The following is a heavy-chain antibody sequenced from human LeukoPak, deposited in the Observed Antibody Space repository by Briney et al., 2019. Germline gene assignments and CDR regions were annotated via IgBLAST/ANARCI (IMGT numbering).Heavy chain of an antibody. CDR1: GFTFDDYT. Sequence: GGSLRLSCAASGFTFDDYTMHWVRQAPGKGLEWVSLISWDGGSTYYADSVKGRFTISRDNSKNSLYLQMNSLRTEDTALYYCAKDITPSSKSGYFNCWGQGTLVTVSS. V-gene: IGHV3-43*01. D-gene: IGHD4-11*01. CDR3: AKDITPSSKSGYFNC. J-gene: IGHJ4*02. CDR2: ISWDGGST.